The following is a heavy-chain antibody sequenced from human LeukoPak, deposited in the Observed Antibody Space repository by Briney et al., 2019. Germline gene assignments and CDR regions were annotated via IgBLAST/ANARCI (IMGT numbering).Heavy chain of an antibody. CDR3: ATGRAVAGQGDAFDI. J-gene: IGHJ3*02. Sequence: GASVKVSCKVSGYTLTELSMHWVRQAPGKGLEWMGGFDPEDGETIYAQKFQGRVTMTEDTSTDTAYMELSSLRSEDTAVYHCATGRAVAGQGDAFDIWGQGTMVTVSS. CDR2: FDPEDGET. CDR1: GYTLTELS. D-gene: IGHD6-19*01. V-gene: IGHV1-24*01.